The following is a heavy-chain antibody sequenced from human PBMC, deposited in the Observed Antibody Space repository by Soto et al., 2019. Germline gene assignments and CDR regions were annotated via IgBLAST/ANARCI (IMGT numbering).Heavy chain of an antibody. J-gene: IGHJ4*02. D-gene: IGHD3-22*01. Sequence: QVQLQESGPGLVKPSETLSLTCTVSGGSISRSSYYWGWIRQSPGKGLEWIGSIYYSGNTYYNPSLKSRVTISVETSKNQFSLNLSSVTAADTAVYYCVRHGDGYWSYSFDYWGQGTLVTVSS. CDR2: IYYSGNT. V-gene: IGHV4-39*01. CDR3: VRHGDGYWSYSFDY. CDR1: GGSISRSSYY.